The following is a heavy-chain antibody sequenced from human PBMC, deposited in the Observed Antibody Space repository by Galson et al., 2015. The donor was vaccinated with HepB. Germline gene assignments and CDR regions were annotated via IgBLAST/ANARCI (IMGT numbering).Heavy chain of an antibody. Sequence: SETLSLTCSVSGASMNTDYWTWIRQSPGERLECVGYVHHSRAANYNPSLKSRATMSIDTSKNHFSLNLMSVTAADTAMYFCTRVFGQKCGGTTCFLGAFDIWGPGTRVIVSS. V-gene: IGHV4-59*12. CDR3: TRVFGQKCGGTTCFLGAFDI. J-gene: IGHJ3*02. D-gene: IGHD3/OR15-3a*01. CDR1: GASMNTDY. CDR2: VHHSRAA.